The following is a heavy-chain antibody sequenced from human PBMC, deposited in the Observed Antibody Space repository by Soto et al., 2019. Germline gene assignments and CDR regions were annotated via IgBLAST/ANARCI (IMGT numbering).Heavy chain of an antibody. CDR3: ARLGAIVVVPAASYGMDV. CDR1: GYSFTSYW. J-gene: IGHJ6*02. D-gene: IGHD2-2*01. V-gene: IGHV5-51*01. CDR2: IYPGDSDT. Sequence: EVQLVQSGAEVKKPGESLKISCKGSGYSFTSYWIGWVRQMPGKGLEWMGIIYPGDSDTRYSPSFQGQVTISADKSIRTAYLQWSSLKASDTAMYYCARLGAIVVVPAASYGMDVWGQGTTVTVSS.